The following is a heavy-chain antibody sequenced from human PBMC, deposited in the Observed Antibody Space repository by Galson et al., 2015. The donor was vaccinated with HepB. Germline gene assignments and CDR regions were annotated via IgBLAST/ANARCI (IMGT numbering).Heavy chain of an antibody. D-gene: IGHD2-15*01. CDR2: ISYDGSNK. V-gene: IGHV3-30*18. J-gene: IGHJ4*02. Sequence: SLRLSCAASGFTFSSYGMHWVRQAPGKGLEWVAVISYDGSNKYYADSVKGRFTISRDNSKNTLYLQMNNLRAEDTAVYYCAKDRSGGSCFDYWGQGTLVTVSS. CDR1: GFTFSSYG. CDR3: AKDRSGGSCFDY.